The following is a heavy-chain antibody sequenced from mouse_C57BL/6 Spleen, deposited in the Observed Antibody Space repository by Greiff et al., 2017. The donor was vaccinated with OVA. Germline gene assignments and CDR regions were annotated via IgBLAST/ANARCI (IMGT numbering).Heavy chain of an antibody. CDR1: GYTFTSYW. CDR3: ARVGETASNYEARGAY. V-gene: IGHV1-72*01. D-gene: IGHD2-5*01. Sequence: QVQLQQPGAELVKPGASVQLSCKASGYTFTSYWMHWVKQRPGRGLEWIGRIDPGSGGTNYNEKFKSKATLTVDKPSSTAYMQLSSLTSEDSAVYDCARVGETASNYEARGAYWGQGTLVTVSA. J-gene: IGHJ3*01. CDR2: IDPGSGGT.